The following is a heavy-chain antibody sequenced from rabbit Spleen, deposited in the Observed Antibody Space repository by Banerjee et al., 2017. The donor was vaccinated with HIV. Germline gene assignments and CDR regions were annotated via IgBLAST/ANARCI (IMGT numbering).Heavy chain of an antibody. CDR1: GFSFSSYW. D-gene: IGHD1-1*01. V-gene: IGHV1S47*01. J-gene: IGHJ4*01. CDR2: IYTGSGST. CDR3: ARAGTAYYNFFNL. Sequence: EESGGDLVKPGASLTLACTASGFSFSSYWMCWVRQAPGKGLEWIGCIYTGSGSTYYASWVNGRFTITRSTSLNTVTLQLNSLTAADTATYFCARAGTAYYNFFNLWGPGTLVTVS.